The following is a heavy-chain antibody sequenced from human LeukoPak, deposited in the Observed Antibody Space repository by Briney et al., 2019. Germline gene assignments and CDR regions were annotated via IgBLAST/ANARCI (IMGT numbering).Heavy chain of an antibody. D-gene: IGHD6-13*01. J-gene: IGHJ4*02. CDR2: IRYDGSNK. Sequence: GGSLRLSCAASGFTFSSYGMHWVRQAPGKGLEWVAFIRYDGSNKYYADSVKGRFTISRDNSKNTLYLQMNSLRAEDTAVYYCAKGRMEQQLVFDYWGQGTLVTVSS. V-gene: IGHV3-30*02. CDR3: AKGRMEQQLVFDY. CDR1: GFTFSSYG.